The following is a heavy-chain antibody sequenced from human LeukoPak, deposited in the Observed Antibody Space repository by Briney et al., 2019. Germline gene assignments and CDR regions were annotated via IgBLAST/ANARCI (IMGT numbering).Heavy chain of an antibody. V-gene: IGHV1-46*01. CDR1: GYTFTSYY. CDR3: ARDVASSGYFWD. Sequence: RASVKVSCKASGYTFTSYYMHWVRQAPGQGLEWMGIINPSGGSTTYAQKFQGRVTMTRDSSTSTVYMELRSLRSEDTAVYYCARDVASSGYFWDWGQGTLVTVSS. D-gene: IGHD3-22*01. CDR2: INPSGGST. J-gene: IGHJ4*02.